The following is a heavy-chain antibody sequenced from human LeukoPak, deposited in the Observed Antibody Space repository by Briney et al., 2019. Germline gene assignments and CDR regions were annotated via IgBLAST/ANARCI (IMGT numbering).Heavy chain of an antibody. CDR2: IYYSGRT. CDR1: GGSISRSSYY. Sequence: PSETLSLTCSVSGGSISRSSYYWGWICQPPGKGLEWIGSIYYSGRTYYNPSLKSRVTISVDTPKIQFSLKLSPVTAADTAVYYCAIDSSGHYDLNAFDIWGQGTMVTVSS. D-gene: IGHD3-22*01. CDR3: AIDSSGHYDLNAFDI. J-gene: IGHJ3*02. V-gene: IGHV4-39*01.